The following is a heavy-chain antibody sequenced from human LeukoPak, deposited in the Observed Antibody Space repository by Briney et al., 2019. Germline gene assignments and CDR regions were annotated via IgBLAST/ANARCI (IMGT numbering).Heavy chain of an antibody. J-gene: IGHJ6*02. Sequence: SGGSLRLSCGASGFTFSSYWMSWVRQAPGKGLEWVANIKQDGSEKYYVDSVKGRFTISRDNAKNSLYLQMNSLRAEDTAVYYCARDNWNDVGYYYGMDVWGQGTTVTVSS. CDR3: ARDNWNDVGYYYGMDV. D-gene: IGHD1-1*01. V-gene: IGHV3-7*01. CDR1: GFTFSSYW. CDR2: IKQDGSEK.